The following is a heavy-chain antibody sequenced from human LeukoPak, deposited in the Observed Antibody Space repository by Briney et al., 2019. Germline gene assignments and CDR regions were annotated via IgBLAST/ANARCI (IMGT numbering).Heavy chain of an antibody. CDR2: IIPIFGTA. J-gene: IGHJ4*02. CDR3: ARVGGTNYYDSSGYYLRFFDY. D-gene: IGHD3-22*01. V-gene: IGHV1-69*06. CDR1: GGTFSSYA. Sequence: SVKVSCKASGGTFSSYAISWVRQAPGQGLEWMGGIIPIFGTANYAQKFQGRVTITADKSTSTAYMELSSLRSEDTAVYYCARVGGTNYYDSSGYYLRFFDYWGQGTLVTVSS.